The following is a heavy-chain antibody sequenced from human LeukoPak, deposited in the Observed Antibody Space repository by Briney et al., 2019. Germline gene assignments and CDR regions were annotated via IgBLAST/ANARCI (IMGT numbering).Heavy chain of an antibody. CDR1: GFTFSDYY. V-gene: IGHV3-11*01. Sequence: GGSLGLSCAASGFTFSDYYMSWIRQAPGKGLEWVSYISSSGSTIYYADSVKGRFTISRDNAKNSLYLQMNSLRAEDTAVYYCASDSDYYDSSGYSYWGQGTLVTVSS. CDR2: ISSSGSTI. D-gene: IGHD3-22*01. J-gene: IGHJ4*02. CDR3: ASDSDYYDSSGYSY.